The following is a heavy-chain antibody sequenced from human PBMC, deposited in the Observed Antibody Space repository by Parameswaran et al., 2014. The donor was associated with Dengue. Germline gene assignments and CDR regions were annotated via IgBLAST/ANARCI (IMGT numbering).Heavy chain of an antibody. Sequence: RWIRQPPGKGLEWVAVIYYDDGTYYADSVKDRFTISRDISKNTLFLQMSSLSAEDTAVYYCAGLLSGGGYNVHWFDPWGQGTLVTVSS. J-gene: IGHJ5*02. D-gene: IGHD5-24*01. CDR2: IYYDDGT. CDR3: AGLLSGGGYNVHWFDP. V-gene: IGHV3-66*04.